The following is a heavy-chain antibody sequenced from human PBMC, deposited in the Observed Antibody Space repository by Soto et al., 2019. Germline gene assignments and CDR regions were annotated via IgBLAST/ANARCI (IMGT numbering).Heavy chain of an antibody. CDR2: IIPIFGTA. CDR3: ARDEAAAGSGFDP. CDR1: GGTFSSYA. J-gene: IGHJ5*02. Sequence: ASVKVSCKDSGGTFSSYAISWVRQAPGQGLECMGGIIPIFGTANYAQKFQGRVTITAXXXXSXXXMXLXXLRXEXTAVYYCARDEAAAGSGFDPWGQGTLVTVSS. D-gene: IGHD6-13*01. V-gene: IGHV1-69*13.